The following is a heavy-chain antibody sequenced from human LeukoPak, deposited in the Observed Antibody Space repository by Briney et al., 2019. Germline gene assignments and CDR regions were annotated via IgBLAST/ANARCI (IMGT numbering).Heavy chain of an antibody. CDR2: INPTGGST. Sequence: SSVKVSCKASGYTFTSYYMHWVRQAPGEGLEWMGIINPTGGSTSYAQKFQGRVTMTRDTSTSTVYMELSSLRSEDTAVYYCARDHYHKIHSVMVTAPDYWGQGTLVIVSS. J-gene: IGHJ4*02. D-gene: IGHD2-21*02. CDR3: ARDHYHKIHSVMVTAPDY. V-gene: IGHV1-46*01. CDR1: GYTFTSYY.